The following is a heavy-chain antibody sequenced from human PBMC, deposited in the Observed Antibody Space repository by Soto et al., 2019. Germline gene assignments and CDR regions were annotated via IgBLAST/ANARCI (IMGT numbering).Heavy chain of an antibody. D-gene: IGHD1-26*01. CDR2: IYSGGGT. CDR3: ARGGVQDAFDI. CDR1: WFVVDRTY. V-gene: IGHV3-53*01. J-gene: IGHJ3*02. Sequence: GGSLRLSCASTWFVVDRTYMNWVRQAPGKGLEWVSVIYSGGGTYYADSVKGRFTISRDTSKNTLHLQMNDLRAEDTALYYCARGGVQDAFDIWGQGTMVTVSS.